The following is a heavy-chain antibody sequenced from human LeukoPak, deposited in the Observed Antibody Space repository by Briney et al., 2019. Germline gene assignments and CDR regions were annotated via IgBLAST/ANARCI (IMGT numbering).Heavy chain of an antibody. J-gene: IGHJ4*02. D-gene: IGHD6-19*01. CDR2: IKHDGSEK. CDR3: TREEWLIRGYFDY. V-gene: IGHV3-7*01. Sequence: GGSLRLSCAASAFTFSSYWMAWDRQAPGKGLEWVANIKHDGSEKYHVDSAEGRFTISRDNAKNSLYLQMNSLRAEDTAVYYCTREEWLIRGYFDYWGQGTLVTVSS. CDR1: AFTFSSYW.